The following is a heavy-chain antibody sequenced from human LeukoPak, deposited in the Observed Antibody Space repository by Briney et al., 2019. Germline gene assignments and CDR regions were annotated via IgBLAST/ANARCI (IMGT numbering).Heavy chain of an antibody. Sequence: VASVKVSCKASGYTFTGYYMHWVRQAPGQGLEWMGWINPNSGGTNYAQKFQGRVTMTRGTSISTAYMELSRLRSDDTAVYYCATTYPVVAANNWFDPWGQGTLVTVSS. CDR1: GYTFTGYY. CDR2: INPNSGGT. J-gene: IGHJ5*02. V-gene: IGHV1-2*02. CDR3: ATTYPVVAANNWFDP. D-gene: IGHD2-15*01.